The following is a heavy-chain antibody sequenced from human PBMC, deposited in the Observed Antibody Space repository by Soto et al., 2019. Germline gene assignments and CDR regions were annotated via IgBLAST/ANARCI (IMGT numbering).Heavy chain of an antibody. V-gene: IGHV4-39*01. J-gene: IGHJ4*02. CDR2: IYYSGST. CDR3: ATIPATTILTDY. CDR1: GGSITSSYY. Sequence: SETLSLTCTVSGGSITSSYYWGSIRQPPGKGLEWIGSIYYSGSTYYNPSLKSRVTISVDTSKNQFSLKLSSVTAADTAVYYCATIPATTILTDYWGQGTLVT. D-gene: IGHD2-2*02.